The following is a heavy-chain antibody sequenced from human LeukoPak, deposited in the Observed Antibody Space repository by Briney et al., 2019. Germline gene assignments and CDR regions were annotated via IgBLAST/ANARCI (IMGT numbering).Heavy chain of an antibody. CDR2: ISYDGDNK. CDR3: ARGDDY. V-gene: IGHV3-30*04. J-gene: IGHJ4*02. CDR1: GFTSGNYA. Sequence: GGSLRLSCVASGFTSGNYAMYWVRQAPGKGLEWVAIISYDGDNKYHADSVKGRFTISRDNSRNTLFLQMNSLRADDTAVYYCARGDDYWGQGALVTVSS.